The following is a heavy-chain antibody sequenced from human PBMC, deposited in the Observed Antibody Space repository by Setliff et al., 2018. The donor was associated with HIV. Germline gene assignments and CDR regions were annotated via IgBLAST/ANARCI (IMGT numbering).Heavy chain of an antibody. V-gene: IGHV4-4*07. CDR2: IYYTGST. CDR1: GGSTTYYH. D-gene: IGHD3-10*01. Sequence: SETLPLPCSVSGGSTTYYHWNWIRQHAGKGLVWLGRIYYTGSTEYNPSLKSRLTMSMDTSKDQFSLRLVSLTTADTAVYYCARSIYGSGTYPLDVWGPGTLVTVSS. J-gene: IGHJ4*02. CDR3: ARSIYGSGTYPLDV.